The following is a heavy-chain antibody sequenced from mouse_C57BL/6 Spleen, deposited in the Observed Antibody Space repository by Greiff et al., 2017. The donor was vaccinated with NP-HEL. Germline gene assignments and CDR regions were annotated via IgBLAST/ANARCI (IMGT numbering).Heavy chain of an antibody. J-gene: IGHJ1*03. CDR3: ARTMRVPYWYFDV. CDR2: IHPNSGST. CDR1: GYTFTSYW. Sequence: QVQLQQPGAELVKPGASVKLSCKASGYTFTSYWMHWVKQRPGQGLEWIGMIHPNSGSTNYNEKFKSKATLTVDKSSSTAYMQLSSLTSEDSAVYYCARTMRVPYWYFDVWGTGTTVTVSS. V-gene: IGHV1-64*01. D-gene: IGHD2-4*01.